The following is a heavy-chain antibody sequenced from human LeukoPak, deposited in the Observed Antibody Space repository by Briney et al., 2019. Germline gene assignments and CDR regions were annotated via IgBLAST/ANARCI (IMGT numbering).Heavy chain of an antibody. CDR1: GGSVSSSS. Sequence: ETLSLTCTVSGGSVSSSSYHWGWIRQPPGKGLEWVSSISSSSSYIYYADSVKGRFTISRDNAKNSLYLQMNSLRAEDTAVYYCARDPLAYDFWSGWGSGWFDPWGQGTLVTVSS. CDR3: ARDPLAYDFWSGWGSGWFDP. CDR2: ISSSSSYI. J-gene: IGHJ5*02. D-gene: IGHD3-3*01. V-gene: IGHV3-21*01.